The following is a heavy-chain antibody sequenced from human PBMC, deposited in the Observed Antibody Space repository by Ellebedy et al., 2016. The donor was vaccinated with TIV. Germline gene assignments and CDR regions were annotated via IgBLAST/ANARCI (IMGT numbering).Heavy chain of an antibody. Sequence: GESLKISCAVSGFSVSGHFMSWVRQAPGKGLEWVSIIYSYSGGATNYTDSVRGRFTISRDDSKNTLSLQMNSLRAEDTAVYYCVRTPGGGGDYGDNWFDAWGRGTLVTVSS. CDR2: IYSYSGGAT. V-gene: IGHV3-66*01. CDR1: GFSVSGHF. D-gene: IGHD4-17*01. J-gene: IGHJ5*02. CDR3: VRTPGGGGDYGDNWFDA.